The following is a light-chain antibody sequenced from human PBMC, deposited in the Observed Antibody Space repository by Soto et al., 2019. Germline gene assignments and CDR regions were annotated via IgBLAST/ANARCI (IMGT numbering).Light chain of an antibody. V-gene: IGKV3-15*01. CDR3: QQYRSWPRT. Sequence: EIVLTQSPAALSVSPGGRATLSCRASQDVMYDLAWYQQKPGQAPRLLVYGASTRATDAPPRFRGSGSGREFSLTISSLQSEDLATYYCQQYRSWPRTFGQGSRVEIK. J-gene: IGKJ1*01. CDR1: QDVMYD. CDR2: GAS.